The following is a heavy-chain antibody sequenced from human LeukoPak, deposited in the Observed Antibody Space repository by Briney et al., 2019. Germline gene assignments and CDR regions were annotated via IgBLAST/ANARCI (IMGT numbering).Heavy chain of an antibody. V-gene: IGHV3-21*01. CDR2: ISITSSYM. CDR1: GFTFSSYS. D-gene: IGHD6-19*01. J-gene: IGHJ4*02. CDR3: AKYGIEVAGKALPDW. Sequence: GGSLRLSCAASGFTFSSYSMNWVRQAPGKGLEWVASISITSSYMYYADSVKGRFTVSRDNAKNSLYLQMNSLRAEDTAVYYCAKYGIEVAGKALPDWWGQGTLVTVSS.